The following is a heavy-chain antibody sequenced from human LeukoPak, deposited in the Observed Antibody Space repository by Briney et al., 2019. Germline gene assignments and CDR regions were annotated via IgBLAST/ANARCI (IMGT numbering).Heavy chain of an antibody. CDR3: ARGSREMATIFDY. CDR1: GDSISNYW. Sequence: SETLSLTCSVSGDSISNYWWNWIRQPAGKELEWIGRMYTSGDTNYNPSLKSRVTMSVDTSKNQVSLRLTSVTAADTAVYYCARGSREMATIFDYWGQGTLVTVSS. J-gene: IGHJ4*02. V-gene: IGHV4-4*07. D-gene: IGHD5-24*01. CDR2: MYTSGDT.